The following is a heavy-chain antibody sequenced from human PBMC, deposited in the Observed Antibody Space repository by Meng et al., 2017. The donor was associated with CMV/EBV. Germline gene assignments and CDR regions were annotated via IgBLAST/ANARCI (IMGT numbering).Heavy chain of an antibody. CDR1: GYTFTSDG. CDR3: ALAEYSSSLFDY. J-gene: IGHJ4*02. V-gene: IGHV1-18*01. Sequence: GRLVTSGTEGKTPGTSVKVSCKPSGYTFTSDGISWVRQAPGQGLEWMGWISAYNGNTNYAQKLQGRVTMTRDTSTSTVYMELSSLRSEDTAVYYCALAEYSSSLFDYWGQGTLVTVSS. D-gene: IGHD6-13*01. CDR2: ISAYNGNT.